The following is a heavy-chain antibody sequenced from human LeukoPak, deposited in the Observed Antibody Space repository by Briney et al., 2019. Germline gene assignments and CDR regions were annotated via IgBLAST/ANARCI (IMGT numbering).Heavy chain of an antibody. CDR2: IIPIFGTA. V-gene: IGHV1-69*06. J-gene: IGHJ6*03. Sequence: SVKVSCKASGGTFSGYAISWVRQAPGQGLEWMGGIIPIFGTANYAQKFQGRVTITADKSTSTAYMELSSLRSEDTAVYYCARANYDFWSGYYNYYYYYMDVWGKGTTVTVSS. CDR1: GGTFSGYA. D-gene: IGHD3-3*01. CDR3: ARANYDFWSGYYNYYYYYMDV.